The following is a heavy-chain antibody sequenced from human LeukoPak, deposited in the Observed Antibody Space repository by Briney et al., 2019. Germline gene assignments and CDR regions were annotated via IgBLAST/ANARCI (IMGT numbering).Heavy chain of an antibody. D-gene: IGHD6-19*01. Sequence: ASVKVSCKASGYTFTSYDINWVRQATGQGLEWMGWMNPNSGNTGYAQKFQGRVTMTRNTSISTAYMELSSQRSEDTAVYYCARGHGYSSGWYDSTIDYWGQGTLVTVSS. CDR1: GYTFTSYD. CDR3: ARGHGYSSGWYDSTIDY. CDR2: MNPNSGNT. V-gene: IGHV1-8*01. J-gene: IGHJ4*02.